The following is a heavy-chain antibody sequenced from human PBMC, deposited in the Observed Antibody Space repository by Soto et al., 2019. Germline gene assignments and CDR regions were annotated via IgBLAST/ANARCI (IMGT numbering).Heavy chain of an antibody. CDR2: ISGSGGYT. V-gene: IGHV3-23*01. CDR3: AKNRGSGSYQDRVIDY. D-gene: IGHD3-10*01. CDR1: EFTFSIYA. Sequence: EVQLLESGGGLVQPGGSLRLSCAASEFTFSIYAMSWVRQAPGKGLEWVSGISGSGGYTYYADSVKGRFTISRDNSKNMLCLQMNSLRAEDTAVYYCAKNRGSGSYQDRVIDYWGQGTLVTVSS. J-gene: IGHJ4*02.